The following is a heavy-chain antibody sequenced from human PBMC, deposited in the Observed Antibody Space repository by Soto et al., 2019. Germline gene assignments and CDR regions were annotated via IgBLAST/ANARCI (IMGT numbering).Heavy chain of an antibody. J-gene: IGHJ3*02. D-gene: IGHD2-15*01. CDR3: AGFFARRVFGGSCYSDAFDI. CDR2: MNPNSGNT. V-gene: IGHV1-8*01. Sequence: ASVKVSCKASGYTFTSYDINWVRQATGQGLEWMGWMNPNSGNTGSAQKFQGRDTMTRNTSISTAYMELSSLRSEGPGVYYCAGFFARRVFGGSCYSDAFDIWGQGTMVTVSS. CDR1: GYTFTSYD.